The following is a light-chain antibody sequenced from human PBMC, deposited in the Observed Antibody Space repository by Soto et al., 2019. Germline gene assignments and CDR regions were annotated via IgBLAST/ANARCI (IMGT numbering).Light chain of an antibody. CDR2: DVS. J-gene: IGLJ1*01. CDR3: SSYTSSSTYV. V-gene: IGLV2-14*01. CDR1: SSDVGGYNY. Sequence: QSALTQPASVSGSPGQSITISCTGTSSDVGGYNYVYWYQQHPGKAPKFMIYDVSNRPSGVSNRFSGSKSGNTASLTISGLQAEDEADYYCSSYTSSSTYVFGTGTKLTVL.